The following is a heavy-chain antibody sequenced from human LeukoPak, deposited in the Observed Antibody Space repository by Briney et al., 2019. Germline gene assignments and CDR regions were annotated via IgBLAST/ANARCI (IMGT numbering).Heavy chain of an antibody. CDR3: ARPPDSSDYGAAFDS. CDR1: GFSITSGYF. V-gene: IGHV4-38-2*01. Sequence: SETLSLTCAASGFSITSGYFWGWIRQPPGKGLEWIGSIYHSGTTYYNPSLKSRVIISVDTSTNQFSLRLTSVTAADTAVYYCARPPDSSDYGAAFDSWGQGTLVTVSS. J-gene: IGHJ4*02. CDR2: IYHSGTT. D-gene: IGHD4-11*01.